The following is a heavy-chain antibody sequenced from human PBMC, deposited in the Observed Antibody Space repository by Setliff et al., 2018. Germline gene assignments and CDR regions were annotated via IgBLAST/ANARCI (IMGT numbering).Heavy chain of an antibody. CDR3: ARNPVSGAYYSSRPFHFDY. CDR1: GGSMSNYF. D-gene: IGHD3-22*01. Sequence: SETLSLTCSVAGGSMSNYFWSWVRRPPGKGLEWIGFISSGGSTIYSPSLKSRVTISVDTSKNQFSLRLTSVTAADTAIYYCARNPVSGAYYSSRPFHFDYWGQGALVTVSS. V-gene: IGHV4-4*08. J-gene: IGHJ4*02. CDR2: ISSGGST.